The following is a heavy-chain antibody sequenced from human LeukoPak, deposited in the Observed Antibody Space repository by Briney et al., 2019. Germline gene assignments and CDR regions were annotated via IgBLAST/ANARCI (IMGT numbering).Heavy chain of an antibody. J-gene: IGHJ4*02. CDR2: IYYSVST. Sequence: PSETLSLTCTVSGGSISSYYWSWIPHPPGKALECIGYIYYSVSTNYNPSLKSRVTISVDTSKNQFSLKLSSVTAADTAVYYCASNTMVRGVILPDYWGQGNLVTVSS. D-gene: IGHD3-10*01. V-gene: IGHV4-59*13. CDR1: GGSISSYY. CDR3: ASNTMVRGVILPDY.